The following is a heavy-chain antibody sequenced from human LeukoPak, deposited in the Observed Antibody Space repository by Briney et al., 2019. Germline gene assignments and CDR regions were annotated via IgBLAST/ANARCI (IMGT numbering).Heavy chain of an antibody. D-gene: IGHD3-10*01. CDR2: ISGSGGST. CDR3: AKDSNYYGSGTYSKGPVDY. J-gene: IGHJ4*02. Sequence: GGSLRLSCAASGFTFSSYAMSWVRQAPGKGLGWVSAISGSGGSTYYADSVKGRFTISRDNSKNTLYLQMNSLRAEDTAVYYCAKDSNYYGSGTYSKGPVDYWGQGTLVTVSS. CDR1: GFTFSSYA. V-gene: IGHV3-23*01.